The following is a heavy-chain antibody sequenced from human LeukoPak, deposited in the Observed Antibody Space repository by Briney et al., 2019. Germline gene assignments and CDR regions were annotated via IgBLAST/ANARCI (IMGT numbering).Heavy chain of an antibody. CDR3: AREGTIFGVAPPSSFDY. V-gene: IGHV4-34*01. Sequence: SETLSLTCAVYGGSFSGYYWSWIRQPPGRGLEWIGEINHSGSTNYNPSLKRRVTISVDTSKNQFSLKLSSVTAADTAVYYCAREGTIFGVAPPSSFDYWGQGTLVTVSS. J-gene: IGHJ4*02. CDR2: INHSGST. CDR1: GGSFSGYY. D-gene: IGHD3-3*01.